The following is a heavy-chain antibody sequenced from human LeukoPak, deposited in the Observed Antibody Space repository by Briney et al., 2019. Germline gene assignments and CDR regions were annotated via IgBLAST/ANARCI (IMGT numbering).Heavy chain of an antibody. Sequence: GGSLRLSCAASGFTFSSYAMSWVRQAPGKGLEWVSAISGSGGSTYYADSVKGRFTISRDNSKNTLYLQMNSLRAEDTAVYYCAKERTTYYYDSSGYFDYGDQGTLVTVSS. D-gene: IGHD3-22*01. CDR2: ISGSGGST. V-gene: IGHV3-23*01. CDR1: GFTFSSYA. J-gene: IGHJ4*02. CDR3: AKERTTYYYDSSGYFDY.